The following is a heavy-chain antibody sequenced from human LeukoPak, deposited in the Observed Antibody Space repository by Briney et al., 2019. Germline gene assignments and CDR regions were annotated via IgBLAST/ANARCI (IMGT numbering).Heavy chain of an antibody. Sequence: GESLKISRKGSGYRFTNYWIGWVRQVPGKGLEWMGFIFPGDSDTRYRPSFQGQVTISADKSISTAYLQWSSLKASDTAMYYCATQNTNYYDSSGYPFDIWGQGTMVTVSS. CDR2: IFPGDSDT. D-gene: IGHD3-22*01. J-gene: IGHJ3*02. V-gene: IGHV5-51*01. CDR3: ATQNTNYYDSSGYPFDI. CDR1: GYRFTNYW.